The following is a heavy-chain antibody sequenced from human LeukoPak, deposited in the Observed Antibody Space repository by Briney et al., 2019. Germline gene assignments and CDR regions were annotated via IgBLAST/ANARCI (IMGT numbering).Heavy chain of an antibody. CDR1: GYTFTSYG. CDR2: ISAYNGNT. CDR3: ARAYSGSPDLDY. Sequence: ASVKVSCKGSGYTFTSYGISWVRQAPGQGLEWMGWISAYNGNTNYAQKLQGRVTMTTDTSTSTAYMELKSLRSDDTAVYYCARAYSGSPDLDYWGQGTLVTVSS. D-gene: IGHD1-26*01. J-gene: IGHJ4*02. V-gene: IGHV1-18*01.